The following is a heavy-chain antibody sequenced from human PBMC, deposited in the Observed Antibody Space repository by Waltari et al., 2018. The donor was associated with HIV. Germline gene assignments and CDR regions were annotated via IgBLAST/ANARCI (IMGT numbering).Heavy chain of an antibody. V-gene: IGHV4-39*01. D-gene: IGHD1-26*01. CDR2: VSYLGST. Sequence: QLQLQESGPGLVKPSETLSLTCTVSGDSISRSPYYWGWIRQPPGKGLDWSGCVSYLGSTYYSPSLKSRVTISLDTSKNRFSLKLNSVTAADTAVYYCARTYTGSSQYFQLWGQGTLVTVSS. CDR3: ARTYTGSSQYFQL. CDR1: GDSISRSPYY. J-gene: IGHJ1*01.